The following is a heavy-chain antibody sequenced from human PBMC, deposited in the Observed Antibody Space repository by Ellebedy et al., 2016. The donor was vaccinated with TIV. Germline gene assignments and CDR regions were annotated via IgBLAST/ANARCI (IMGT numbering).Heavy chain of an antibody. CDR1: GFTFSSYA. CDR2: ISSSGSTI. V-gene: IGHV3-48*04. J-gene: IGHJ4*02. D-gene: IGHD3-9*01. Sequence: GESLKISXAVSGFTFSSYAMTWVRQAPGKGLEWFSYISSSGSTIHYADSVKGRFTISRDNAKNSLYLQMNSLRAEDTAVYFCARDHDTLTGYSIFMDSWGQGTLVTVSP. CDR3: ARDHDTLTGYSIFMDS.